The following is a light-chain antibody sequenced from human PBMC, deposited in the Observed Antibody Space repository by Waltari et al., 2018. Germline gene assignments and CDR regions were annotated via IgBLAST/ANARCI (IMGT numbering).Light chain of an antibody. CDR3: QQVNSDPFT. CDR1: QDVSSY. V-gene: IGKV1-9*01. Sequence: IQLTQSPSSLSASVGDRVTITCRASQDVSSYLAWYQQKPGKAPKVLIYAASGWKSGVPGRFRGSGSGTDFTLTISSLQPEDIATYYCQQVNSDPFTFGGGTKVEIK. J-gene: IGKJ4*01. CDR2: AAS.